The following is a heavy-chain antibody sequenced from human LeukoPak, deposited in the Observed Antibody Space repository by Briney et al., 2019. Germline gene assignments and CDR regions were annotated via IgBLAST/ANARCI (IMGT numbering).Heavy chain of an antibody. V-gene: IGHV3-48*03. J-gene: IGHJ4*02. D-gene: IGHD2-2*02. CDR3: ARDDAVIHFDY. CDR1: GFTFSSYE. Sequence: GGSLRLSCAASGFTFSSYEMHWVRQAPGKGLEWVSYISSSGSTIYYADSVKGRFTISRDNAKNSLYLQMNSLRAEDTAVDYFARDDAVIHFDYWGQGTLVTVSS. CDR2: ISSSGSTI.